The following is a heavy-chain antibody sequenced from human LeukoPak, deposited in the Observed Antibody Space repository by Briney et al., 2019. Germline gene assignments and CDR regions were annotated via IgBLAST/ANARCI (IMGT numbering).Heavy chain of an antibody. J-gene: IGHJ5*02. CDR2: INHSGST. V-gene: IGHV4-34*01. Sequence: SETLSLTCAVYGGSFSGYYWSWIRQPPGKGLEWIGEINHSGSTNYNPSLKSRVTISVDTSKNQFSLKLSSVTAADTAVYYCVGGVGATSGWFDPWGQGTLVTVSS. CDR3: VGGVGATSGWFDP. CDR1: GGSFSGYY. D-gene: IGHD1-26*01.